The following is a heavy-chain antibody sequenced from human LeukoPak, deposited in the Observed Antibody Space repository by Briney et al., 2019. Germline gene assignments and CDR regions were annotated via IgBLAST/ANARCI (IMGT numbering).Heavy chain of an antibody. CDR1: GDSISSGIYY. CDR3: ARVYYSSSYDYWYFDL. CDR2: IYYSGST. J-gene: IGHJ2*01. V-gene: IGHV4-61*01. D-gene: IGHD6-13*01. Sequence: PSQTLSLTCAVSGDSISSGIYYWSWIRQPPGKGLEWIGYIYYSGSTNYNPSLKSRVTISVDTSKNQFSLKLSSVTAADTAVYYCARVYYSSSYDYWYFDLWGRGTLVTVSS.